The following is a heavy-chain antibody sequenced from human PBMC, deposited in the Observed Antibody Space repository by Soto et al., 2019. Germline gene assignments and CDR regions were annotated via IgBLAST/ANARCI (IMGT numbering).Heavy chain of an antibody. D-gene: IGHD2-15*01. V-gene: IGHV1-69*01. CDR2: IIPIFGTA. Sequence: QVQLVQSGAEVKKPGSSVKVSCKASGGTFSSYAISWVRQAPGQGLEWMGGIIPIFGTANYAQKFQGRVTITADESTSTAYMELSSLRSEDTAVYYCARDRDCSGGSCYKNWFDPWGQGTLVTVS. CDR3: ARDRDCSGGSCYKNWFDP. J-gene: IGHJ5*02. CDR1: GGTFSSYA.